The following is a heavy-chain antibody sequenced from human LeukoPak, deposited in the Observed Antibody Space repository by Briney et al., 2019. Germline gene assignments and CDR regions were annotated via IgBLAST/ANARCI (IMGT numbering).Heavy chain of an antibody. J-gene: IGHJ6*02. D-gene: IGHD1-26*01. CDR2: ITGTSGNI. V-gene: IGHV3-23*01. CDR1: GFTFSTYA. Sequence: GGSLRLSCAASGFTFSTYAMSWVRQAPGKGLEWVSSITGTSGNIYSADSVRGRFSISRDNSKNMLYLQMNSLRDEDTAVYYCARVMFYSGSYYYYGMDVWGQGTTVTVSS. CDR3: ARVMFYSGSYYYYGMDV.